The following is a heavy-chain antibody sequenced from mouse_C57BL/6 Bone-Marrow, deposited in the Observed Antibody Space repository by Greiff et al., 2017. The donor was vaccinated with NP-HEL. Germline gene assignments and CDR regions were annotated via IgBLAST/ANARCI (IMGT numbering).Heavy chain of an antibody. CDR3: ARRWDGY. J-gene: IGHJ2*01. CDR1: GYTFTSYG. CDR2: IYPRSGNT. Sequence: LQESGAELARPGASVKLSCKASGYTFTSYGISWVKQRTGQGLEWIGEIYPRSGNTYYNEKFKGKATLTADKSSSTAYMELRSLTSEDSAVYFCARRWDGYWGQGTTLTVSS. D-gene: IGHD4-1*01. V-gene: IGHV1-81*01.